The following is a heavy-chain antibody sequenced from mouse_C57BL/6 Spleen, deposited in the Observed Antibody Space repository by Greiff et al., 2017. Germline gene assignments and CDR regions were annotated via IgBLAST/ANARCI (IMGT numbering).Heavy chain of an antibody. D-gene: IGHD2-4*01. CDR2: ISYDGSN. J-gene: IGHJ4*01. CDR1: GYSITSGYY. V-gene: IGHV3-6*01. CDR3: ARDGMISYAMDY. Sequence: EVQVVESGPGLVKPSQSLSLTCSVTGYSITSGYYWNWIRQFPGNKLEWMGYISYDGSNNYNPYLKNRISITRDTSKNQFFLKLNSVTTEDTATYYCARDGMISYAMDYWGQGTSVTVSS.